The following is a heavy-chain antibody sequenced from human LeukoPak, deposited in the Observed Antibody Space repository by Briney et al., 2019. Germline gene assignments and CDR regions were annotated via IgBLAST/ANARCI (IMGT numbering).Heavy chain of an antibody. CDR1: GFTVSSNY. J-gene: IGHJ4*02. D-gene: IGHD6-13*01. CDR3: PRVDSSSFYSF. CDR2: IYSGGST. V-gene: IGHV3-66*01. Sequence: GGSLRLSCAASGFTVSSNYMSWVRQAPGKGLEWVSVIYSGGSTYYADSVKGRFTISRDNSKNTLYLQMDSLRAEDTAVYYCPRVDSSSFYSFWGQGTLVTVSS.